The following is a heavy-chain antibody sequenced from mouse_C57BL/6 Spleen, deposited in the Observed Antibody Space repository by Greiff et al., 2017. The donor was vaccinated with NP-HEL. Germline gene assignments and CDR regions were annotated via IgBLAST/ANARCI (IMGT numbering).Heavy chain of an antibody. CDR1: GYTFTSYW. CDR3: ARGEYYGNYYYAMDY. Sequence: QVQLQQSGAELVKPGASVKLSCKASGYTFTSYWMHWVKQRPGQGLEWIGMIHPNSGSTNYNEKFKSKATLTVDKSSSTAYMQLSSLTSEDSAVYYCARGEYYGNYYYAMDYWGQGTSVTVSS. J-gene: IGHJ4*01. D-gene: IGHD2-1*01. CDR2: IHPNSGST. V-gene: IGHV1-64*01.